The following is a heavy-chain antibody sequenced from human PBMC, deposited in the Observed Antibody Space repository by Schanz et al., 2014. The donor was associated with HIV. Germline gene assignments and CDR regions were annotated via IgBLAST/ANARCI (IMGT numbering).Heavy chain of an antibody. Sequence: VQLVESGGGLVQPGGSLRLSCAVSGFTLSSYWMNWVRQAPGKGLEWIGEITHTEKTHYNSSLKSRVKMSIDASKNQFSLNLDSVTAADTAVYYCARGIRQSRRDCRSPNCNTGWFDPWGQGTLVTVSS. V-gene: IGHV4-34*01. CDR2: ITHTEKT. D-gene: IGHD2-2*02. CDR1: GFTLSSYW. CDR3: ARGIRQSRRDCRSPNCNTGWFDP. J-gene: IGHJ5*02.